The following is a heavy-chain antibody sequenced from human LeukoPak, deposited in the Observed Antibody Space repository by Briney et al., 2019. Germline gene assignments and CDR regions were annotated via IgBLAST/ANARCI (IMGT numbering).Heavy chain of an antibody. Sequence: GRSLRLSCAASGFTFSRYAVHWVRQAPGKGLEWVAVISSDGSKKYYADSVKGRFTISRDNSKNMLYLQVNSLRAEDTAVYYCARAEGSDSLNYYGMDVWGQGTTVTVSS. V-gene: IGHV3-30-3*01. CDR3: ARAEGSDSLNYYGMDV. CDR1: GFTFSRYA. CDR2: ISSDGSKK. D-gene: IGHD2-21*02. J-gene: IGHJ6*02.